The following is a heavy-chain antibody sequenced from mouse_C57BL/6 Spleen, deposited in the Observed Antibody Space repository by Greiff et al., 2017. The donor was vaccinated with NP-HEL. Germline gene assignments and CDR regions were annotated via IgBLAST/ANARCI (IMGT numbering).Heavy chain of an antibody. CDR3: ARVDYGNYVFAY. J-gene: IGHJ3*01. CDR1: GYTFTDYY. CDR2: INPNNGGT. Sequence: VQLKQSGPELVKPGASVKISCKASGYTFTDYYMNWVKQSHGKSLEWIGDINPNNGGTSYNQKFKGKATLTVDKSSSTAYMELRSLTSEDSAVYYCARVDYGNYVFAYWGQGTLVTVSA. D-gene: IGHD2-1*01. V-gene: IGHV1-26*01.